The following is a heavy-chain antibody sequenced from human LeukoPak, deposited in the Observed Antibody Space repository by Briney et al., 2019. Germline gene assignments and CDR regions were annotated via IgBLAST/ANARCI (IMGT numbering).Heavy chain of an antibody. D-gene: IGHD3-22*01. Sequence: PGGSLRLSCAASGFTFSNAWMSWVRQAPGKGLEWVGRIKSKTDGGTTDYAAPVKGRFTISRDDSKNTLYLQMNSLKTEDTAVYYCTTFEFESSGYFEEGYWGQGTLVTVSS. J-gene: IGHJ4*02. CDR1: GFTFSNAW. CDR2: IKSKTDGGTT. CDR3: TTFEFESSGYFEEGY. V-gene: IGHV3-15*01.